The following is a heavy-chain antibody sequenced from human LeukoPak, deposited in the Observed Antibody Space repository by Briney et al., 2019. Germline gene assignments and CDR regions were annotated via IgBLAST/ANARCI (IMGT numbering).Heavy chain of an antibody. Sequence: PGGSLRLSCAASGFTFSSYAMHWVRQAPGKELEWVAVISYDGSNKCYADSVKGRFTISRDNSKNTLYLQMNSLRAEDTAVYYCAREWVATLTFDYWGQGTLVTVSS. CDR3: AREWVATLTFDY. CDR2: ISYDGSNK. J-gene: IGHJ4*02. V-gene: IGHV3-30-3*01. D-gene: IGHD5-12*01. CDR1: GFTFSSYA.